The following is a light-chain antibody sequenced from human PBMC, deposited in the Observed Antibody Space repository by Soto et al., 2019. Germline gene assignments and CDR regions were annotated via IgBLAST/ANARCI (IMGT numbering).Light chain of an antibody. CDR2: EVS. Sequence: QSVLIQPASVSGSPGQSITISCTGTSSDVGGYNYVSWYQQLPGKAPKLIIYEVSKRPSGVPDRFSGSKSGNTASLTVSGLQAEDEADYYCTSYAGTYSFFYVFGTGTKVTVL. J-gene: IGLJ1*01. CDR1: SSDVGGYNY. CDR3: TSYAGTYSFFYV. V-gene: IGLV2-8*01.